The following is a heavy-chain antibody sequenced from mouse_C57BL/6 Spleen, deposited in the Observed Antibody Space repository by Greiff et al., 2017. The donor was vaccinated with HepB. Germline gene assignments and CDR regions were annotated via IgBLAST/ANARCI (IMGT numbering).Heavy chain of an antibody. CDR2: IDPETGGT. CDR3: TRPYYYGSRIRYFDV. J-gene: IGHJ1*03. D-gene: IGHD1-1*01. V-gene: IGHV1-15*01. CDR1: GYTFTDYE. Sequence: VQRVESGAELVRPGASVTLSCKASGYTFTDYEMHWVKQTPVHGLEWIGAIDPETGGTAYNQKFKGKAILTADKSSSTAYMELRSLTSEDSAVYYCTRPYYYGSRIRYFDVWGTGTTVTVSS.